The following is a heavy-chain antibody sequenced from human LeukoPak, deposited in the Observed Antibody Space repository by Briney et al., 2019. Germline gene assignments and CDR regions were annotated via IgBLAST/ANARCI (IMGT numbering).Heavy chain of an antibody. CDR1: GFTFSSYR. Sequence: PGGSLRLSCAASGFTFSSYRMSWVRQAPGKGLEWVANIKQDGSEKYYVDSVKGRFTISRDNAKNSLYLQMNSLRAEDTAVYYCATGPGYSSSWWGQGTLVTVSS. CDR2: IKQDGSEK. D-gene: IGHD6-13*01. CDR3: ATGPGYSSSW. V-gene: IGHV3-7*01. J-gene: IGHJ4*02.